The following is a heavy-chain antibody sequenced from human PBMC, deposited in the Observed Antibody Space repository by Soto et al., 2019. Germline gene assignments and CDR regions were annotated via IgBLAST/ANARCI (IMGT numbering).Heavy chain of an antibody. CDR1: AASFSKYY. Sequence: SETLSLTCTVSAASFSKYYWIWIRQPPGKGLEWIGYIYFNGNTKYNPSLEGRLTISIDTSKKEFSPKLTSVTAADAAVYYCASVTFGGIVLAHWGQGTLVTVSS. J-gene: IGHJ4*02. D-gene: IGHD3-16*01. CDR3: ASVTFGGIVLAH. CDR2: IYFNGNT. V-gene: IGHV4-59*01.